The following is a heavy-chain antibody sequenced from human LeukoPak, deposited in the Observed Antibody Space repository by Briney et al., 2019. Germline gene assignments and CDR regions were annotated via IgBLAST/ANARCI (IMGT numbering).Heavy chain of an antibody. V-gene: IGHV3-21*06. CDR1: GFTFSSYS. CDR2: ISSASTYI. CDR3: ARDHGIPGSGSYKFDY. Sequence: GGSLRLSCAPSGFTFSSYSMNWVRQAPGKGLEWVSSISSASTYIYYADSVKGRFAISRDYAKNLLYLQMNSLRVEDTAVYYCARDHGIPGSGSYKFDYWGQGTLVTVSS. J-gene: IGHJ4*02. D-gene: IGHD3-10*01.